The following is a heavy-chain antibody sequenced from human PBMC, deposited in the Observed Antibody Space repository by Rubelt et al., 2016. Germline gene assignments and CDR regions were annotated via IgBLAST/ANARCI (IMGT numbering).Heavy chain of an antibody. CDR3: ARRYSNNWDDWYFAL. J-gene: IGHJ2*01. V-gene: IGHV3-21*01. Sequence: EVQLVESGGGLVKPGGSLRLSCAASGFTFSTYALNWVRQAPGKGLEWVSSISGSSSYIYYADSVKGRFTISRDNAKNSLYLQMNSLRAEDTAVYYCARRYSNNWDDWYFALWGRGTLVLVSS. CDR2: ISGSSSYI. CDR1: GFTFSTYA. D-gene: IGHD6-13*01.